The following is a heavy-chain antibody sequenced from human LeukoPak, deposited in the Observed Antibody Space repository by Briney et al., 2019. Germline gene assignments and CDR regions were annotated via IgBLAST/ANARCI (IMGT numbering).Heavy chain of an antibody. Sequence: ASVKVSRKASGYSFTAFYIHWVRQAPGRGLEWMGWIHPRSGETNYAYKFRGRVTMTRDTSISTTYMDLGSLGSDDTAVYYCARDGEYGTGSYYRGCFDYWGQGTLVTVSS. CDR3: ARDGEYGTGSYYRGCFDY. CDR2: IHPRSGET. D-gene: IGHD3-10*01. J-gene: IGHJ4*02. V-gene: IGHV1-2*02. CDR1: GYSFTAFY.